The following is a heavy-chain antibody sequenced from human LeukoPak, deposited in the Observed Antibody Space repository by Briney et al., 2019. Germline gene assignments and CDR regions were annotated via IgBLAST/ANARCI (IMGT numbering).Heavy chain of an antibody. Sequence: PSETLSLTCTVSGGSISNYYWSWIRQPAGKGLEWIGRISASGNTNYNPSLKSRVTMSVDTSMNLFALKLSSVTAADTAVYYGARQGVATAIDYWGQGTLVTVSS. V-gene: IGHV4-4*07. D-gene: IGHD2-21*02. J-gene: IGHJ4*02. CDR1: GGSISNYY. CDR3: ARQGVATAIDY. CDR2: ISASGNT.